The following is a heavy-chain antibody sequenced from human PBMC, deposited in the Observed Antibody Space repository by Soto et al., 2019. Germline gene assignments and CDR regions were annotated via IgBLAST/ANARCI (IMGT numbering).Heavy chain of an antibody. J-gene: IGHJ4*02. CDR2: IYSGGST. D-gene: IGHD5-12*01. V-gene: IGHV3-66*01. CDR1: GFTVSSNY. Sequence: EVQLVESGGGLVQPGGSLRLSCAASGFTVSSNYMSWVRQAPGKGLEWVSVIYSGGSTYYADSVKGRFTISRDNSKNTLYLQMNSLRAEDTAVYYCARGYSGYYSGPRTAKSGINRLVDYWGQGTLVTVSS. CDR3: ARGYSGYYSGPRTAKSGINRLVDY.